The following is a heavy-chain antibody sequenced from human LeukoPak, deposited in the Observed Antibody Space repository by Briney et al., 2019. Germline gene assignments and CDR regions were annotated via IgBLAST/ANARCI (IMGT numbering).Heavy chain of an antibody. D-gene: IGHD4-17*01. CDR1: GFTFSSYS. CDR2: ISSSSSTI. V-gene: IGHV3-48*01. CDR3: ARDRGLGVTTFFDY. Sequence: QALGVLRLSCAASGFTFSSYSMNWVRQAPGKGLEWVSYISSSSSTIYYADSVKGRFTISRDDAKNSLYLQMNSLRAEDTAVYYCARDRGLGVTTFFDYWGQGTLVTVSS. J-gene: IGHJ4*02.